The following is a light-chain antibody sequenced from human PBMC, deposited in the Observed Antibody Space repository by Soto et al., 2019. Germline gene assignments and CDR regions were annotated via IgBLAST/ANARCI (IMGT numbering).Light chain of an antibody. V-gene: IGLV2-14*01. Sequence: QSVLTQPASVSGSPGQAITISCTGTSSDVGGYNYVSWYQQHPGKAPKRMIYEVSNRPSGVSNRFSGSKSGNTASLTISGLQAEDEADYYCNSYTSSSTHVLFGGGTQLTVL. CDR3: NSYTSSSTHVL. J-gene: IGLJ2*01. CDR2: EVS. CDR1: SSDVGGYNY.